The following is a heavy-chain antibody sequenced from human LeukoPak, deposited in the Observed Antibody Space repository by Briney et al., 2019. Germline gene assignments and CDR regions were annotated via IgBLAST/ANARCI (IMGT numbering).Heavy chain of an antibody. V-gene: IGHV3-7*01. CDR1: GLTFRSYW. D-gene: IGHD5-24*01. CDR3: ARERDGRFFDY. CDR2: INQEGSEK. J-gene: IGHJ4*02. Sequence: PGGSLRLSCEVSGLTFRSYWMSWVRQAPGKGLEWVANINQEGSEKYFEDSVKGRFTISRDNAKNSLHLQMNTLRAEDTAVYYCARERDGRFFDYWGQGTLVTVSS.